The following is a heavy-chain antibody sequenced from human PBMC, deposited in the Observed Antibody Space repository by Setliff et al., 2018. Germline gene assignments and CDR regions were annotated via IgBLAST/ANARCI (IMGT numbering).Heavy chain of an antibody. CDR2: IIPIFATT. CDR1: GGTFSSYA. D-gene: IGHD4-17*01. CDR3: ARDSNGDYAD. Sequence: SVKVSCKASGGTFSSYAVSWVRQAPGQGLEWMGGIIPIFATTNYAQKFQGRVTITADESTSTAYMELSSLRSEDTAVYYCARDSNGDYADWGQGTLVTVSS. J-gene: IGHJ4*02. V-gene: IGHV1-69*13.